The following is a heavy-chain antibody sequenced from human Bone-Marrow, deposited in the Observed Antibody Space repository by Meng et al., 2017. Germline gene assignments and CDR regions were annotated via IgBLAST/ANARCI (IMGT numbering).Heavy chain of an antibody. CDR2: INHSGST. J-gene: IGHJ4*02. CDR3: ARGPTTMAHDLDY. D-gene: IGHD4-11*01. V-gene: IGHV4-34*01. CDR1: GGSFSDYY. Sequence: QVQLQQWGAGLLKPSETLSLTCVVSGGSFSDYYWSWIRQPPGKGLEWIGEINHSGSTNYNPSLESRATISVDTSQNNLSLKLSSVTAADSAVYYCARGPTTMAHDLDYWGQGTLVTVSS.